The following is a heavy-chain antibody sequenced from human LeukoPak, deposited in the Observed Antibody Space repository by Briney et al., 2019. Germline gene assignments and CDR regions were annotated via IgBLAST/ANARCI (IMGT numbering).Heavy chain of an antibody. Sequence: GASVKVSCKASGYTFTSYDINWVRQATGQGLEWMGWMNPNSGNTGYAQKFQGRVTMTRNTSISTAYMELSSLRSEDTAVYYCAREVDVDTALAYGTDVWGQGTTVTVSS. CDR2: MNPNSGNT. J-gene: IGHJ6*02. CDR1: GYTFTSYD. CDR3: AREVDVDTALAYGTDV. D-gene: IGHD5-18*01. V-gene: IGHV1-8*01.